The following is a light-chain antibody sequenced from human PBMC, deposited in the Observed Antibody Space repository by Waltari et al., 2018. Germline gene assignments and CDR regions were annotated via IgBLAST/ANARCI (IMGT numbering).Light chain of an antibody. CDR1: KSNIGADFD. Sequence: QSVLTQPPSVSGAPGQRVTISCSGTKSNIGADFDVHWYQQVPGTAPKLLLHRFSNRPSGVSARFSGFKAGSSASLVITGLQAEDEAMYYCQSYDTTLSAVVFGGGTRLTV. CDR2: RFS. CDR3: QSYDTTLSAVV. V-gene: IGLV1-40*01. J-gene: IGLJ2*01.